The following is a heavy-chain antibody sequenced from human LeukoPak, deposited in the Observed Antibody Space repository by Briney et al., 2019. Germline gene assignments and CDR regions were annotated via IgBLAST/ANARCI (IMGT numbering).Heavy chain of an antibody. V-gene: IGHV3-30*02. CDR2: IQYDETNK. J-gene: IGHJ4*02. CDR1: GIFFSSYG. CDR3: AKDGPPVDY. Sequence: GGSLRLSCAASGIFFSSYGMHWVRQAPGKGLEWVAFIQYDETNKYYTDSVKGRFTISRDKSKNTLYLQMNSLRPEDTAVYYCAKDGPPVDYWGQGTLVTVSS.